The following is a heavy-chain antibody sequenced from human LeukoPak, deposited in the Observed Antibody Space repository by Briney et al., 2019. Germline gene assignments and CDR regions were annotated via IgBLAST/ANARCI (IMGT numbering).Heavy chain of an antibody. V-gene: IGHV4-59*08. CDR1: GGSISSYY. J-gene: IGHJ4*02. D-gene: IGHD3-22*01. CDR2: IYYSGST. Sequence: SETLSLTCTVSGGSISSYYWSWIRQPPGKGLEWIGYIYYSGSTNYNPSLKSRVTISVDTSKNQFSLKLSSVTAADTAVYYCARHYYDSSGYYYFDYWGQGTLVTASS. CDR3: ARHYYDSSGYYYFDY.